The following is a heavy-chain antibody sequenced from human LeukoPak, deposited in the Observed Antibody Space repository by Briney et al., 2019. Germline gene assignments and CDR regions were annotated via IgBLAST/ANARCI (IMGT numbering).Heavy chain of an antibody. J-gene: IGHJ6*03. CDR1: GYTFTGYY. CDR3: AREDMAAAGPYYYYYMDV. D-gene: IGHD6-13*01. V-gene: IGHV1-2*02. CDR2: INPNSGGT. Sequence: ASVKVSCKASGYTFTGYYMHWVRQAPGQGLEWMGWINPNSGGTNYAQKFQGRVTMTRDTAISTAYMELSRLRSDDTAVYYCAREDMAAAGPYYYYYMDVWGKGTTVTVSS.